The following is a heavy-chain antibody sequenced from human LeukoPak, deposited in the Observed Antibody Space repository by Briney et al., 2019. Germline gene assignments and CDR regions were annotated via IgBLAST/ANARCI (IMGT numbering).Heavy chain of an antibody. D-gene: IGHD3-22*01. CDR3: AREMDSSEAFDI. V-gene: IGHV1-2*02. Sequence: ASVKVSCKASGYTFTGYYMHWVRQAPGQGLEWMGWINPNSGGTNYAQKFQGRVTMTRDTSIATTYMELNRLTSDDTAVYFCAREMDSSEAFDIWGQGTLVTVS. CDR1: GYTFTGYY. CDR2: INPNSGGT. J-gene: IGHJ3*02.